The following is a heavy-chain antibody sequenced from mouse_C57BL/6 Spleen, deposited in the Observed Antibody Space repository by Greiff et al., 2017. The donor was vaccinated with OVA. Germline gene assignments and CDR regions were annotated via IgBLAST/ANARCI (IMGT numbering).Heavy chain of an antibody. CDR2: INPNYGTT. CDR1: GYSFTDYN. J-gene: IGHJ4*01. D-gene: IGHD1-1*01. V-gene: IGHV1-39*01. CDR3: ARRGSSYGDYAMDY. Sequence: VQLKESGPELVKPGASVKISCKASGYSFTDYNMNWVKQSNGKSLEWIGVINPNYGTTSYNQKFKGKATLTVDQSSSTAYMQLNSLTSEDSAVYYCARRGSSYGDYAMDYWGQGTSVTVSS.